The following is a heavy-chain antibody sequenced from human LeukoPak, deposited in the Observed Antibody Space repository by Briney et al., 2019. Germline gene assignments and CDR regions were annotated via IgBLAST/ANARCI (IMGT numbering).Heavy chain of an antibody. J-gene: IGHJ4*02. CDR1: GGSFSGYY. Sequence: SETLCLTCAVYGGSFSGYYWSWIRQPPGKGLEWIGEINHSGSTNYNPSLKSRVTISVDTSKNQFSLKLSSVTAADTAVYYCARGLVYATFDYWGQGTLVTVSS. D-gene: IGHD2-8*01. CDR2: INHSGST. CDR3: ARGLVYATFDY. V-gene: IGHV4-34*01.